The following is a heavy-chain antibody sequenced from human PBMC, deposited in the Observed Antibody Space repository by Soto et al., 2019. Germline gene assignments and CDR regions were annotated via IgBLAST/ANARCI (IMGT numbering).Heavy chain of an antibody. CDR2: ISGSGGST. CDR1: GFTFSSYA. V-gene: IGHV3-23*01. CDR3: AKDGTRYGDFLYFDY. D-gene: IGHD4-17*01. Sequence: EVQLLESGGGLVQPGGSLRLSCAASGFTFSSYAMSWVRQAPGKGLEWVSAISGSGGSTYYADSVKGRFTISRDNSKNTLYLQMNCLRAEDTAVYYCAKDGTRYGDFLYFDYWGQGTLVTVSS. J-gene: IGHJ4*02.